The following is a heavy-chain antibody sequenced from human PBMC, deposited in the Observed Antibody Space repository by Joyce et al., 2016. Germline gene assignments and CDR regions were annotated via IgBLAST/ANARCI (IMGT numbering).Heavy chain of an antibody. CDR1: GGTFRTSS. V-gene: IGHV1-69*08. Sequence: QVQLVQSGAEVKKPGSSVKVSCKASGGTFRTSSFSWVRQAPGQGLEWMGRILPDLRVTNYAQKFQGRATITADQSTRTVYMELTNLKSEDTATYYCGRDGSTVTTVYMDVWGRGTQVTVS. CDR2: ILPDLRVT. J-gene: IGHJ6*03. D-gene: IGHD4-17*01. CDR3: GRDGSTVTTVYMDV.